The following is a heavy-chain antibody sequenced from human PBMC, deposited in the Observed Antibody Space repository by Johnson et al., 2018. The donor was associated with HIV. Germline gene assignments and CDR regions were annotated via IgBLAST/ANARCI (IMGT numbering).Heavy chain of an antibody. CDR2: INWNGGST. D-gene: IGHD6-13*01. CDR1: GFTFDDYG. Sequence: EVQLVESGGGVVRPGGSLRLSCAASGFTFDDYGMSWVRQAPGKGLEWVSGINWNGGSTGYADSVKGRFTISRDNAKNSLYLQMNSLRAEDTAVYYCARDQRHIAAAGPPDAFDIWGQGTMVTVSS. V-gene: IGHV3-20*04. CDR3: ARDQRHIAAAGPPDAFDI. J-gene: IGHJ3*02.